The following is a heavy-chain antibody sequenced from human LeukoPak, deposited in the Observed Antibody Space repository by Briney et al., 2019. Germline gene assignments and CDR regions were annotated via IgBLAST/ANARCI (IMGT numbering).Heavy chain of an antibody. Sequence: GGSLRLSCAASGFTFSSYAMSWVRQAPGKGLEWVSAISGSGGSTYYADSVKGRFTISRDNSKNTLYLQMNSLRAEDTAVYYCARNLRYSSSWYEDYWGQGTLGTVSS. CDR1: GFTFSSYA. J-gene: IGHJ4*02. CDR3: ARNLRYSSSWYEDY. V-gene: IGHV3-23*01. CDR2: ISGSGGST. D-gene: IGHD6-13*01.